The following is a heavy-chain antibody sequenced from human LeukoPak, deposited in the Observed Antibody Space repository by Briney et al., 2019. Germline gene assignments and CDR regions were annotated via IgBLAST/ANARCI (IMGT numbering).Heavy chain of an antibody. V-gene: IGHV3-9*01. CDR2: ISWNSGSI. CDR1: GFTFSSYA. J-gene: IGHJ4*02. CDR3: AKATAGTFDY. D-gene: IGHD6-13*01. Sequence: LGGSLRLSCAASGFTFSSYAMHWVRQAPGKGLEWVSGISWNSGSIGYADSVKGRFTISRDNAKNSLYLQMNSLRAEDTALYYCAKATAGTFDYWGQGTLVTVSS.